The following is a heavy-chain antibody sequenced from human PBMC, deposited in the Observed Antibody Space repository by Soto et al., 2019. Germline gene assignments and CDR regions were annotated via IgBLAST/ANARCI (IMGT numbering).Heavy chain of an antibody. V-gene: IGHV1-69*02. J-gene: IGHJ4*02. CDR2: IIPILGIA. Sequence: SVKVSCKASGGTFSSYTISWVRQAPGQGLEWMGRIIPILGIANYAQKFQGRVTITADKSTSTAYMELSSLRSEDTAVYYCASRGYDSRQGVDFDYWGQGTLVTVSS. CDR3: ASRGYDSRQGVDFDY. D-gene: IGHD5-12*01. CDR1: GGTFSSYT.